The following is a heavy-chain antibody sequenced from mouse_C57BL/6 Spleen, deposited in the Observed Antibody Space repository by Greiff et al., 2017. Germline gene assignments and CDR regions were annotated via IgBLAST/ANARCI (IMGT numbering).Heavy chain of an antibody. Sequence: SGAELVRPGASVKLSCTASGFNIKDDYMHWVKQRPEQGLEWIGWIDPENGDTEYASKFQGKATITADTSSNTAYLQLSSLTSEDTAVYYCTTIYYDYEGYWGQGTTLTVSS. CDR2: IDPENGDT. D-gene: IGHD2-4*01. J-gene: IGHJ2*01. V-gene: IGHV14-4*01. CDR3: TTIYYDYEGY. CDR1: GFNIKDDY.